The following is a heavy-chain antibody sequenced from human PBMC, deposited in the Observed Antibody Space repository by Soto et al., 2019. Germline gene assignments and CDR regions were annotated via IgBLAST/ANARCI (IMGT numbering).Heavy chain of an antibody. Sequence: QVQLVQSGPEVKKPGSSVKVSCEASGGTFSNFAVNWVRQAPGQGLEWVGGIIPLFNVAKYAQKFEGRVTIVADDSTSTAHKEVSGLRSDATAVYYWAASGRDVLGYDYKNSEGLEMCGQCTMVTVSS. CDR2: IIPLFNVA. CDR3: AASGRDVLGYDYKNSEGLEM. D-gene: IGHD4-4*01. CDR1: GGTFSNFA. J-gene: IGHJ3*02. V-gene: IGHV1-69*01.